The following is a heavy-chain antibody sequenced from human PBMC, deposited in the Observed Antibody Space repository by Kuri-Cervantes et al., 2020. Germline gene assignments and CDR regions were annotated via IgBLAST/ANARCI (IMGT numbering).Heavy chain of an antibody. CDR2: IYSGGST. Sequence: GGSLRLSCAASGFTVSSNYMSWVRQAPGKGLEWVSVIYSGGSTYYADSVKGRFTISRDNSKNTLYLQMNSLRAEDTAVYYCAREVGGGWYFGYYYGMDVWGQGTTVTVSS. CDR1: GFTVSSNY. D-gene: IGHD6-19*01. CDR3: AREVGGGWYFGYYYGMDV. J-gene: IGHJ6*02. V-gene: IGHV3-53*01.